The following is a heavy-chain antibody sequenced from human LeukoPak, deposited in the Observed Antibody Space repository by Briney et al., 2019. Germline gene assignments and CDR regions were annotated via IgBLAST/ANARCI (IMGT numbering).Heavy chain of an antibody. J-gene: IGHJ4*02. Sequence: GGSLRLSCAASGFTFSSYEMNWVRQAPGKGLEWVSYISSSGSTIYYADSVKGRFTISRDNAKNSLYLQMNSLRAEDTAVYYCARSDREYSSGWYPTFFDYRGQGTLVTVSS. CDR3: ARSDREYSSGWYPTFFDY. D-gene: IGHD6-19*01. CDR1: GFTFSSYE. V-gene: IGHV3-48*03. CDR2: ISSSGSTI.